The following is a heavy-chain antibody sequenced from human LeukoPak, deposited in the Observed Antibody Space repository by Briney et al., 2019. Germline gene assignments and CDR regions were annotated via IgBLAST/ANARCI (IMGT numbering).Heavy chain of an antibody. Sequence: ASVKVSCKASGYTFTSYYMHWVRQAPGQRLEWMGWINAGNGNTKYSQKFQGRVTITRDTSASTAYMELSSLRSEDTAVYYCATTYYDFWSGNSYYYYGMDVWGQGTTVTVSS. D-gene: IGHD3-3*01. CDR1: GYTFTSYY. J-gene: IGHJ6*02. V-gene: IGHV1-3*01. CDR3: ATTYYDFWSGNSYYYYGMDV. CDR2: INAGNGNT.